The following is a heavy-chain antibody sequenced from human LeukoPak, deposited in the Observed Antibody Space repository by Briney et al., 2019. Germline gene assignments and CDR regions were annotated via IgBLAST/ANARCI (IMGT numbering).Heavy chain of an antibody. D-gene: IGHD2-2*01. V-gene: IGHV4-39*01. CDR3: ARLVVVGSNWFDP. CDR1: GGSVSSSSYY. Sequence: SETLSLTCTVSGGSVSSSSYYWGWVRQPPGKGLEWIGNIYYSGSTYYNPSLKRRVTISVDTSKNQFSLKLTSVTAADTAVYYCARLVVVGSNWFDPWGQGTLVTVSS. J-gene: IGHJ5*02. CDR2: IYYSGST.